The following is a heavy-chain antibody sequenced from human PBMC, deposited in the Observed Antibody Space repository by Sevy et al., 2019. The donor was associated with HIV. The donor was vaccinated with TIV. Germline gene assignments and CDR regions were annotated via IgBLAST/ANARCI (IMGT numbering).Heavy chain of an antibody. V-gene: IGHV3-73*01. Sequence: QLGGSLRLSCAASGFTIRDSDIHWVRQASGKGLEWVGRIRSKANNYATAYAASVKGRFTISRDDSQNTAYLQMHSLKTEDTAVYYCSRYCMGAICLQHGMDVWGQGTTVTVSS. D-gene: IGHD2-15*01. CDR2: IRSKANNYAT. CDR3: SRYCMGAICLQHGMDV. CDR1: GFTIRDSD. J-gene: IGHJ6*02.